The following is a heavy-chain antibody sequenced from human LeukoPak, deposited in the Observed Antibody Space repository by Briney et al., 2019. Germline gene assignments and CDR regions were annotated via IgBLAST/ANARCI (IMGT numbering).Heavy chain of an antibody. CDR3: ASRPPMDV. CDR1: GGSISSGSYY. J-gene: IGHJ6*04. CDR2: IYTSGST. Sequence: SQTLSLTCTVSGGSISSGSYYWSWIRQPAGKGLEWIGRIYTSGSTNYNPSLKSRVTISVDTSKDQFSLKLSSVTAADTAVYYCASRPPMDVWGKGTTVTVSS. V-gene: IGHV4-61*02.